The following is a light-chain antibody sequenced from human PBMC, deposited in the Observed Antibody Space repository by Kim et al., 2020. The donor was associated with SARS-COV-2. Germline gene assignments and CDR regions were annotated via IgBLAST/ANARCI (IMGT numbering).Light chain of an antibody. CDR2: EVN. CDR3: TSYGGVKCV. J-gene: IGLJ1*01. CDR1: SSDVGGYNY. Sequence: QSALTQPPSASGSPGQSVTISCTGTSSDVGGYNYVSWYQQHPGKAPKLMIYEVNKRPSGVPDRFSGSKSGNTASLTVSGLQAEDEAEYYCTSYGGVKCVFGSGTKVTVL. V-gene: IGLV2-8*01.